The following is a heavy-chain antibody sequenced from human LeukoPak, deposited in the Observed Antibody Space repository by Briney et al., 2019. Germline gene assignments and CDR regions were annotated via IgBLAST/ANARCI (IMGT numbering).Heavy chain of an antibody. CDR2: ISTSGLST. CDR3: ARDPTPTQLWFRGTFDY. J-gene: IGHJ4*02. D-gene: IGHD5-18*01. V-gene: IGHV3-48*01. CDR1: GFAFGDYS. Sequence: GGSLRVSCAASGFAFGDYSMNWVRQAPGKGLEWVSYISTSGLSTYYADSVKGRFTISRDNAKNSLYLQTNGLRAEDTAVYYCARDPTPTQLWFRGTFDYWGQGALVTVSS.